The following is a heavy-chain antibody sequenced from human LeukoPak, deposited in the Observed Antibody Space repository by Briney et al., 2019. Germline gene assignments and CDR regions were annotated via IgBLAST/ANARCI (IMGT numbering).Heavy chain of an antibody. J-gene: IGHJ6*02. D-gene: IGHD3-10*01. CDR1: RGTFSSYA. V-gene: IGHV1-69*04. CDR2: IIPILGIA. Sequence: GASVKVSCKASRGTFSSYAISWVRQAPGQGLEWMGRIIPILGIANYAQKFQGRVTITADKSTSTAYMELSSLRSEDTAVYYCARDRPITMVRGVPLGMDVWGQGTTVTVSS. CDR3: ARDRPITMVRGVPLGMDV.